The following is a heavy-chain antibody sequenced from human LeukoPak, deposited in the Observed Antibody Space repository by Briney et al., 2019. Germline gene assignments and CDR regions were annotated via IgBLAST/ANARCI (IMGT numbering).Heavy chain of an antibody. CDR2: ISSSSSTI. D-gene: IGHD3-22*01. V-gene: IGHV3-48*01. Sequence: GGSLRLSCAASGFTSSSYSMNWVRQAPGKGPEWVSYISSSSSTIYYADSVKGRFTISRDNAKNSLYLQMNSLRAEDTAVYFCARYDSSGFYQYFFDYWGPGTLVTVSS. CDR1: GFTSSSYS. CDR3: ARYDSSGFYQYFFDY. J-gene: IGHJ4*02.